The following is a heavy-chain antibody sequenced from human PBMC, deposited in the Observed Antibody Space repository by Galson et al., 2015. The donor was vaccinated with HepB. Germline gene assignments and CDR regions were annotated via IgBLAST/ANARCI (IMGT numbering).Heavy chain of an antibody. CDR1: GYTFTGYY. Sequence: SVKVSCKASGYTFTGYYVHWVRQAPGQGLEWMGWINPNSGGTNYAQKFQGRVTMTRDTSISTAYMELSRLRSDDTAVYYCARDIPESYQLLLGGWFDPWGQGTLVTVSS. J-gene: IGHJ5*02. V-gene: IGHV1-2*02. CDR3: ARDIPESYQLLLGGWFDP. CDR2: INPNSGGT. D-gene: IGHD2-2*01.